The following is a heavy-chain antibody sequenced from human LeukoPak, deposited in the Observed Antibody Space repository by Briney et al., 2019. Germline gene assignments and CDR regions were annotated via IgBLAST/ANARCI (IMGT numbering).Heavy chain of an antibody. CDR2: IYYSGST. CDR1: GGSIGSYY. V-gene: IGHV4-59*01. CDR3: ARDPF. Sequence: PSETLSLTCTVSGGSIGSYYWSWTRQSPGKGLEWIGYIYYSGSTNYNPSLKSRVTISVDTSKNQFSLKLSSVTAADTAVYYCARDPFWGQGTLVTVSS. J-gene: IGHJ4*02.